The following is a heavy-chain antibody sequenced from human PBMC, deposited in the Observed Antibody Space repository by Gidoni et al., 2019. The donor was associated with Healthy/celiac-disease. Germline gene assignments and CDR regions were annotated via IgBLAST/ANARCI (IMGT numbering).Heavy chain of an antibody. J-gene: IGHJ4*02. CDR3: ARGGGKRVATTQGDY. Sequence: EVQLVESGGGLVKPGGSLRLSCAASGFTFSSYSMNWVRQAPGKGLEWVSSISSSSSYIYYADSVKGRFTISRDNAKNSLYLQMNSLRAEDTAVYYCARGGGKRVATTQGDYWGQGTLVTVSS. CDR2: ISSSSSYI. V-gene: IGHV3-21*01. D-gene: IGHD5-12*01. CDR1: GFTFSSYS.